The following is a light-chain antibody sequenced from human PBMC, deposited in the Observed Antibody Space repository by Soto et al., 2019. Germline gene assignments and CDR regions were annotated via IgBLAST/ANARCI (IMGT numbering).Light chain of an antibody. Sequence: DIQMTQSPSSLSASVGDRVTITCRASQDINIYLNWYQQKPGKAPKPLIYDASNLETGVTSRFSGSGSGTDFTLAISSLEPEDLATYYCQQYDGLPTIGQGTRLEIK. V-gene: IGKV1-33*01. CDR2: DAS. CDR1: QDINIY. J-gene: IGKJ5*01. CDR3: QQYDGLPT.